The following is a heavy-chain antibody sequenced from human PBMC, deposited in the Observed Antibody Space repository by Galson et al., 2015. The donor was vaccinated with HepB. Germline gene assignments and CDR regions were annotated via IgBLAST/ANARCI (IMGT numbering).Heavy chain of an antibody. CDR1: GFTFSSYW. Sequence: SLRLSCAASGFTFSSYWMHWVRQAPGKGLVWVPHINSDGSTTSYADSVKGRFTISRDNAKNTLYVQMNSLRAEDTAVYYCARSLGQLTYWGRGTLVTVSS. D-gene: IGHD6-6*01. CDR3: ARSLGQLTY. CDR2: INSDGSTT. V-gene: IGHV3-74*01. J-gene: IGHJ4*02.